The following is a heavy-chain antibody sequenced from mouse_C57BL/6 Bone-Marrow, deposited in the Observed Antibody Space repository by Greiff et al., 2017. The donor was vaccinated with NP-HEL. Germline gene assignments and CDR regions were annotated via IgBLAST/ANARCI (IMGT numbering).Heavy chain of an antibody. CDR3: ARPPSHYYGSSPWYFDV. V-gene: IGHV5-2*01. D-gene: IGHD1-1*01. CDR2: INSDGGST. J-gene: IGHJ1*03. CDR1: EYEFPSHD. Sequence: DVKLVESGGGLVQPGESLKLSCESNEYEFPSHDMSWVRKTPEKRLELVAAINSDGGSTYYPDTMERRFIISRDNTKKTLYLQMSSLRSEDTALYYCARPPSHYYGSSPWYFDVWGTGTTVTVSS.